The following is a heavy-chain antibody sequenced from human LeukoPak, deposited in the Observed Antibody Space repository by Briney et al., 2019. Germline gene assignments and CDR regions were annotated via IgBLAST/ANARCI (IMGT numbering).Heavy chain of an antibody. Sequence: SVKVSCKASGGTFSSYAISWVRQAPGQGLEWMGGIIPIFGTANYAQKFQGRVTITADESTSTAYMELSSLRSEDTAVYYCARREKARGYRFGENTWGRGPRVPLS. D-gene: IGHD5-18*01. V-gene: IGHV1-69*13. J-gene: IGHJ5*02. CDR2: IIPIFGTA. CDR3: ARREKARGYRFGENT. CDR1: GGTFSSYA.